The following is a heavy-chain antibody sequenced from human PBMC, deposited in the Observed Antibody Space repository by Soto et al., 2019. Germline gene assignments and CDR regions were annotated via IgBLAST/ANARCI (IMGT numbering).Heavy chain of an antibody. V-gene: IGHV4-59*01. CDR2: IYYSGST. Sequence: SETLSLTCTVSGGSISSYYWSWIRQPPGKGLEWIGYIYYSGSTNYNPSLKSRVTISVDTSKNQLSLKLGSVTAADTAVYYCASEEGDIVATFFDYWGQGTLVTVSS. J-gene: IGHJ4*02. D-gene: IGHD5-12*01. CDR3: ASEEGDIVATFFDY. CDR1: GGSISSYY.